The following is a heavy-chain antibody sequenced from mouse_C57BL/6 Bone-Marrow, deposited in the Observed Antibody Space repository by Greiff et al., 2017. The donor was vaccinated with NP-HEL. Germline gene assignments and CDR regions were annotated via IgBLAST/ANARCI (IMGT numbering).Heavy chain of an antibody. Sequence: VQLQQSGPELVKPGASVKISCKASGYSFTGYYMNWVKQSPEKSLEWIGEINPSTGGTTYNQKFKAKATLTVDKSSSTAYMQLKSLTSEDSAVYYCAGGDYFGYWGQGTTLTVSS. CDR2: INPSTGGT. CDR3: AGGDYFGY. V-gene: IGHV1-42*01. J-gene: IGHJ2*01. CDR1: GYSFTGYY.